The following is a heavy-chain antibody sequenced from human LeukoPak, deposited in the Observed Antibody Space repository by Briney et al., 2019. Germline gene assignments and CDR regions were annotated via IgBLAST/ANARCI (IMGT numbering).Heavy chain of an antibody. D-gene: IGHD3-16*01. Sequence: SVKVSCKASGGTFSSYAISWVRQAPGQGLEWMGRIIPILGIANYAQKFQGRVTITADKSTSTAYMELSSLRSEDTAVYYCARATLGEQLRDWGQGTLVTVSS. CDR1: GGTFSSYA. J-gene: IGHJ4*02. V-gene: IGHV1-69*04. CDR2: IIPILGIA. CDR3: ARATLGEQLRD.